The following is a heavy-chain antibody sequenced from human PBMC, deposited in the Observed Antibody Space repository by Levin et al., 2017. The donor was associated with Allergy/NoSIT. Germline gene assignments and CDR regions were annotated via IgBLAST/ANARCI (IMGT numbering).Heavy chain of an antibody. D-gene: IGHD6-19*01. Sequence: ASVKVSCKASGYTFTGYYMHWVRQAPGQGLEWMGWINPNSGGTNYAQKFQGRVTMTRDTSISTAYMELSRLRSDDTAVYYCARVTRAYSGAVAGPNYYYGMDVWGQGTTVTVSS. J-gene: IGHJ6*02. V-gene: IGHV1-2*02. CDR2: INPNSGGT. CDR1: GYTFTGYY. CDR3: ARVTRAYSGAVAGPNYYYGMDV.